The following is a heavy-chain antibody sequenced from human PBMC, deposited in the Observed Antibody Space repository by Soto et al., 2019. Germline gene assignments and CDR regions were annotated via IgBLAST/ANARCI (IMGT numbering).Heavy chain of an antibody. V-gene: IGHV3-33*01. CDR1: RFTFSSYG. D-gene: IGHD3-22*01. CDR2: IWYDGSNK. CDR3: ARDSSGYYPYGMDV. Sequence: QVQLVESGGGVVQPGRSLRLSCAASRFTFSSYGMHWVRQAPGKGLEWVAVIWYDGSNKYYADSVKGRFTISRDNSKNTLYLQMNSLRAEDTAVYYCARDSSGYYPYGMDVWGQGTTVTVSS. J-gene: IGHJ6*02.